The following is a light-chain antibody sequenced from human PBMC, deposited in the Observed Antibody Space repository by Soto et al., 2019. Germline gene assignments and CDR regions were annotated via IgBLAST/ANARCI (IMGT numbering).Light chain of an antibody. Sequence: QSALTQPPSASGSPGQSVTISCTGTSSDAGGYNYVSWYQQHPGKVPKLMVYEVNKRPSGVPDRFSGSKSGNTASLTVSGLQAEDEADYYCTSYAGGNNVFGTGTKLTVL. CDR3: TSYAGGNNV. CDR2: EVN. J-gene: IGLJ1*01. V-gene: IGLV2-8*01. CDR1: SSDAGGYNY.